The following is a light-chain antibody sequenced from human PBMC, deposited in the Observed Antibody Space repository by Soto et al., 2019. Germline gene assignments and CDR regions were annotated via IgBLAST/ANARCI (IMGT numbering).Light chain of an antibody. CDR2: DVN. V-gene: IGLV2-8*01. J-gene: IGLJ1*01. Sequence: QSALTQPPSAPGSPGQSVTISCTGSSSDVGAYNYVAWYQQRPGKAPKLMISDVNKRPSGVPDRFSGSKSGNTASLTVSGLQAEDEADYYCSSYAGNNIYVFGAGTKLTVL. CDR3: SSYAGNNIYV. CDR1: SSDVGAYNY.